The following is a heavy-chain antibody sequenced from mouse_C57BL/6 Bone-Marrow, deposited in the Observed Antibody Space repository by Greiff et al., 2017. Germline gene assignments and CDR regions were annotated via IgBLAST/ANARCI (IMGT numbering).Heavy chain of an antibody. Sequence: QVQLQQPGAELVRPGTSVKLSCKASGYTFTSYWMHWVKQRPGQGLEWIGVIDPSDSYTNYNQKFKGKATLTVDTSSSTAYMQLSSLTSEYSAVYYCARNYYGSSYWFAYWGQGTLVTVSA. CDR2: IDPSDSYT. CDR1: GYTFTSYW. J-gene: IGHJ3*01. CDR3: ARNYYGSSYWFAY. D-gene: IGHD1-1*01. V-gene: IGHV1-59*01.